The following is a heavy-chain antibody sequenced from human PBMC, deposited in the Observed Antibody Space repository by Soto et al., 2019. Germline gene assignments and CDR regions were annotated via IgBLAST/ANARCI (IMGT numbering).Heavy chain of an antibody. CDR1: GGSISSSSYY. D-gene: IGHD6-13*01. Sequence: QLQLQESGPGLVKPSETLSLTCTVSGGSISSSSYYWGWIRQPPGKGLEWIGSIYYSGSTYYNPSLKSRVTISVDTSKNQFSMKLSSVTAADTAVYYCERLGQQLVPYNWFDPWGQGTLVTVSS. CDR2: IYYSGST. V-gene: IGHV4-39*01. CDR3: ERLGQQLVPYNWFDP. J-gene: IGHJ5*02.